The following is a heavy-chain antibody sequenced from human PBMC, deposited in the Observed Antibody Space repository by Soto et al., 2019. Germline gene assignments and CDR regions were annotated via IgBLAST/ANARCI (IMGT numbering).Heavy chain of an antibody. V-gene: IGHV1-46*03. CDR2: INPSGGST. CDR3: AREGGYDYIWGSYRLDY. D-gene: IGHD3-16*02. Sequence: QLQLVQSGAEVKKPGASVKVSCKASGYTFTSYYMHWVRQAPGQGLEWMGIINPSGGSTSYAQKFQGRVTMTRDTSTSTVYMELSSLRSEDTAVYYCAREGGYDYIWGSYRLDYWGQGTLVTVSS. J-gene: IGHJ4*02. CDR1: GYTFTSYY.